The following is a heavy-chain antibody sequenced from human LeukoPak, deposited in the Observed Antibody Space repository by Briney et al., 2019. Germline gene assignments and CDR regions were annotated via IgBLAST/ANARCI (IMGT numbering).Heavy chain of an antibody. Sequence: PGGSLRLSCAASGFTFSSYDMNWVRQAPGKGLEWVSFIGSSSTTIYYADSVKGRFTISRDNAKNSQYLQMNSLRDEDTAVYYCARDRPYGDYPEVFDSWGQGTLVTVSS. CDR1: GFTFSSYD. CDR2: IGSSSTTI. J-gene: IGHJ4*02. V-gene: IGHV3-48*02. CDR3: ARDRPYGDYPEVFDS. D-gene: IGHD4-17*01.